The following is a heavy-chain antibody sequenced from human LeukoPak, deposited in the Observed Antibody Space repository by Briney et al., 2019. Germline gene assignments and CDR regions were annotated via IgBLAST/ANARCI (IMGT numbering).Heavy chain of an antibody. CDR2: IKQDGSVT. D-gene: IGHD3-10*01. Sequence: PGGSLRLSCAASGFTFSSYWMNWVRQAPGKGLEWVANIKQDGSVTNYVDFVKGRFTISRDNARNSLFLQMNILRVEDTAVYYCARDPSGSPVFDPWGQGTLVTVSS. V-gene: IGHV3-7*01. CDR1: GFTFSSYW. CDR3: ARDPSGSPVFDP. J-gene: IGHJ5*02.